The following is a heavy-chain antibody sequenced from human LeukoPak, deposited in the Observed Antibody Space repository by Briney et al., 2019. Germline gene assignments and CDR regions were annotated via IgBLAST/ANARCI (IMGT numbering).Heavy chain of an antibody. CDR2: IIPIFGTA. D-gene: IGHD1-26*01. CDR1: GGTFSSYA. Sequence: ASVKVSCKASGGTFSSYAISWVRQAPGQGLEWMGGIIPIFGTANYAQKFQGRVTITADKSTSTAYMELSSLRSEDTAVYYCAREAPRLSEWELLEPSGKYYFDYWGQGTLVTVSS. CDR3: AREAPRLSEWELLEPSGKYYFDY. J-gene: IGHJ4*02. V-gene: IGHV1-69*06.